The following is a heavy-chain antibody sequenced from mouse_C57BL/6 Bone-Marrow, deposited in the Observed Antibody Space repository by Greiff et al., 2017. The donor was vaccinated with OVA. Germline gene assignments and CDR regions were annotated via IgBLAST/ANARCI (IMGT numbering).Heavy chain of an antibody. J-gene: IGHJ3*01. Sequence: DVKLVESGGGLVQPKGSLKLSCAASGFTFNTSALHCVRQAPGKGLEWVARIRSKSNNYATYSADSVKDRFTISRDDSQSMLYLQMNNLKTEDTAMYYCGRGYDYGFAYWGQGTLVTVSA. D-gene: IGHD2-4*01. V-gene: IGHV10-3*01. CDR2: IRSKSNNYAT. CDR1: GFTFNTSA. CDR3: GRGYDYGFAY.